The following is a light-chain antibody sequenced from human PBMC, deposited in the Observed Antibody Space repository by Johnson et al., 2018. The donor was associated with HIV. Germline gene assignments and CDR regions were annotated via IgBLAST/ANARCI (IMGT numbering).Light chain of an antibody. V-gene: IGLV1-51*02. CDR2: ENN. CDR3: GTWDSSLILYV. CDR1: SSNIGNNY. J-gene: IGLJ1*01. Sequence: SALTQPPSVSAAPGQKVTISCSGSSSNIGNNYVSWYQQLPGTAPKLLIYENNKRPSGIPDRFSGSKSGTSATLGITGLQTGDEADYYCGTWDSSLILYVFGTGTKVTVL.